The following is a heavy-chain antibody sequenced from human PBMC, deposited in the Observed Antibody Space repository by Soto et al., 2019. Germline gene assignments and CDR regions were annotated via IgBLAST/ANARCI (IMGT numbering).Heavy chain of an antibody. D-gene: IGHD6-25*01. CDR3: AREGGSETLQPSYNWFDT. V-gene: IGHV1-2*02. CDR1: GYTFTDYH. Sequence: ASVKVSCKASGYTFTDYHIHWVRQAPGQGLEFMGWINANNGGAGSAQQFQGRVTVTRDTSITTVYVELGNLRSDDTAVYYCAREGGSETLQPSYNWFDTWGQGTLVTVSS. CDR2: INANNGGA. J-gene: IGHJ5*02.